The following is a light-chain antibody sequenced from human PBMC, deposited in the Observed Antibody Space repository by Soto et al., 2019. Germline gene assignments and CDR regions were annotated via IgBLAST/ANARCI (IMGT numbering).Light chain of an antibody. V-gene: IGKV3-20*01. CDR1: QSVSNNY. J-gene: IGKJ1*01. CDR2: GAS. CDR3: QQYGSSGT. Sequence: EMVFTQSPASLSLSPAKRNTVSCRASQSVSNNYLAWYQQKPGQAPRLLIYGASNRATGIPDRFSGSASGTDSTLTISRLEPEDFAVYYCQQYGSSGTFGQGTKVDI.